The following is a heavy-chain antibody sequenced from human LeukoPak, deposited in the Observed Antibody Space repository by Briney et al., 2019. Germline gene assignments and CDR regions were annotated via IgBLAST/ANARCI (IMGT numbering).Heavy chain of an antibody. J-gene: IGHJ4*02. V-gene: IGHV4-34*01. D-gene: IGHD5-18*01. CDR1: GGSFSGYY. CDR2: INHSGST. Sequence: KPSETLSLTCAVYGGSFSGYYWSWIRQPPGKGLEWIGEINHSGSTNYNPSLKSRVTISVDTSKNQFSLRLSSVTAADTAVYYCARSTHRLPPGGYWGQGTLVTVSS. CDR3: ARSTHRLPPGGY.